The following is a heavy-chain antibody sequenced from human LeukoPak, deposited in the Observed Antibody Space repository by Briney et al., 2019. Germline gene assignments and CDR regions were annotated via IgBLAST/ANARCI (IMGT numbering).Heavy chain of an antibody. CDR2: ISYDGSDK. Sequence: QTWGSLRLSCAASGFTFSLYTMHWVRQAPGKGLEWVAVISYDGSDKYYADSVKGRFTISRDNSRNTLFLQMNSLRAEDTAVYFCARDVGGGDTFDYWGQGTLVTVSS. CDR1: GFTFSLYT. J-gene: IGHJ4*02. D-gene: IGHD2-21*02. V-gene: IGHV3-30*04. CDR3: ARDVGGGDTFDY.